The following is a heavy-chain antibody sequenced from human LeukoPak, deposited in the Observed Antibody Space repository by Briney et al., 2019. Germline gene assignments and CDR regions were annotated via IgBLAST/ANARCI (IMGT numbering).Heavy chain of an antibody. CDR1: GFTFSTYS. J-gene: IGHJ3*02. CDR2: ISSSSSYI. D-gene: IGHD3-10*01. Sequence: GGSLRLSCAASGFTFSTYSMNWLRLAPGKGLEWVSSISSSSSYIYYADSVKGRFTISRDNAKNSLYLQMNSLRAEDTAVYYCARGRGELSIGDAFDIWGQGTMVTVSS. V-gene: IGHV3-21*01. CDR3: ARGRGELSIGDAFDI.